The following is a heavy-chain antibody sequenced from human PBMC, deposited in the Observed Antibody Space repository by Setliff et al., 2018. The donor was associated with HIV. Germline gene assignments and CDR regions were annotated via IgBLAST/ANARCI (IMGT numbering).Heavy chain of an antibody. CDR3: ARGRGSSSSWPIDY. CDR2: IYNTGST. CDR1: GGSFSGYD. J-gene: IGHJ4*02. Sequence: PSETLSLTCAVYGGSFSGYDWTWIRQHPGKGLEWIGYIYNTGSTYHSPSLESRVTISIDTSKNQFSLKLSSVTAADTAVYFCARGRGSSSSWPIDYWGQGTLVTVSS. D-gene: IGHD6-13*01. V-gene: IGHV4-31*11.